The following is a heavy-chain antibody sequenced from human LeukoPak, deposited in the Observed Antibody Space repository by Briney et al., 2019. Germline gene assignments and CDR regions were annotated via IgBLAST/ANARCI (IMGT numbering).Heavy chain of an antibody. Sequence: GGSLILCCAASGFTFSSYWMSWVRQAPGKGLEWVANIKQDGSEKYYVDSVKGRFTSSIDNAKNSLYLQMNSLRAEDTAVYYCARDPTGQQLSYHYWGQGTLVTVSS. CDR1: GFTFSSYW. J-gene: IGHJ4*02. CDR3: ARDPTGQQLSYHY. V-gene: IGHV3-7*03. CDR2: IKQDGSEK. D-gene: IGHD6-13*01.